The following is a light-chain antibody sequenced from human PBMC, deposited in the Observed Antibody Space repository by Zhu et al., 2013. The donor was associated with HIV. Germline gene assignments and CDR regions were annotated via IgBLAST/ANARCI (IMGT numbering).Light chain of an antibody. V-gene: IGKV1-33*01. J-gene: IGKJ2*04. CDR1: QDISNY. CDR3: QQFDTFPRS. CDR2: DAS. Sequence: IQMTQSPSSLSASVGDRVTITCQASQDISNYLNRYQQKPGKAPKLLIYDASNLQTGVPSRFSGSRSGTHFSFTITSLQPEDIATYYCQQFDTFPRSFGQGTKLEIK.